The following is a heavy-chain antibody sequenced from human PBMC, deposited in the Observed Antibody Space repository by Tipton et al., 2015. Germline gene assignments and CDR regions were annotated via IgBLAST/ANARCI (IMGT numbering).Heavy chain of an antibody. V-gene: IGHV4-39*07. CDR3: ARVPDSGFDAFDI. CDR1: GVSISGTSYY. Sequence: TLSLTCTVSGVSISGTSYYWGWIRQPPGKGLEWIGSISHSGNTYYNPSLKSRVTMSRDTSKTQFSLSLTSVTAADTAVYYCARVPDSGFDAFDIWGQGTMVTVSS. J-gene: IGHJ3*02. D-gene: IGHD5-12*01. CDR2: ISHSGNT.